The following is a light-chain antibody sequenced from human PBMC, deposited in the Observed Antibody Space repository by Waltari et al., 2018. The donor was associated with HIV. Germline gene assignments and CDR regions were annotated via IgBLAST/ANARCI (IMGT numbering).Light chain of an antibody. CDR3: QKYGSAPRFA. CDR1: QGINNF. J-gene: IGKJ3*01. V-gene: IGKV1-27*01. CDR2: AAS. Sequence: DIQMTQSPSSLSASVGDRVTITCRASQGINNFLAWYQQKPGEVPRLLISAASTLQSWVPSRFSGSGSGTDFTLTINSLQPEDVATYYCQKYGSAPRFAFGPGTKVDIK.